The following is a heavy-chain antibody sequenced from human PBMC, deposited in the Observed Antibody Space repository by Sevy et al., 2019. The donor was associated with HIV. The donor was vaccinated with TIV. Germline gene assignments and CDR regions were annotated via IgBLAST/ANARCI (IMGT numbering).Heavy chain of an antibody. CDR3: ERSAAAGSPNWFDP. CDR1: GYTFTGYY. V-gene: IGHV1-2*02. J-gene: IGHJ5*02. D-gene: IGHD6-13*01. CDR2: INPNSGGT. Sequence: ASVKVSCKASGYTFTGYYMHWVRQAPGQGLEWMGWINPNSGGTNYAQKFQGRVTLTRDTSINTAYMELGRLRSDDTAVYYCERSAAAGSPNWFDPWGQGTLVTVSS.